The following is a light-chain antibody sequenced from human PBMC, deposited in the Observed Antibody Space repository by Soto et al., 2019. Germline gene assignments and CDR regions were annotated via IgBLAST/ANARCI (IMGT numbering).Light chain of an antibody. J-gene: IGKJ5*01. CDR3: QQYDNWQIT. CDR1: QSVSSN. V-gene: IGKV3-15*01. Sequence: EIVMTQSPATLSVSPGERATLSCRASQSVSSNLACYQQKPGQAPRLLIYGASTRATGIPARFSGSGSGTEVTLTISSLQSEDFAVFYCQQYDNWQITFGQGTRVEIK. CDR2: GAS.